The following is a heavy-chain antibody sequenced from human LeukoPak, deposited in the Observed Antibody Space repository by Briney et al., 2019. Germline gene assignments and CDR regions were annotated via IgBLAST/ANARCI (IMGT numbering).Heavy chain of an antibody. V-gene: IGHV3-74*03. Sequence: GGSLRLSCAASGFTFSSTWMHWVRQIPGKGLEWVARITSDGSSTTYAESVKGRFTISRDNAENSVYLQMNSLRVEDTAVYYCAKDIVGGGDDYWGQGTLVTVSS. J-gene: IGHJ4*02. CDR2: ITSDGSST. D-gene: IGHD2-21*02. CDR1: GFTFSSTW. CDR3: AKDIVGGGDDY.